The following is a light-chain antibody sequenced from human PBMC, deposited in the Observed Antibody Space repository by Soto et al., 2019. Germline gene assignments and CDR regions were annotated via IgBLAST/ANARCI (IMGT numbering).Light chain of an antibody. Sequence: QAVLTQPPSVSAAPGQKVTISCSGSRSNIGNNYVAWYQQLPGTAPKLLISDNNQRPSAIPDRFSRSKSGTSATLGITGLQTGDEADYYCGSWDISLSVVMFGGGTKLTVL. V-gene: IGLV1-51*01. J-gene: IGLJ3*02. CDR1: RSNIGNNY. CDR3: GSWDISLSVVM. CDR2: DNN.